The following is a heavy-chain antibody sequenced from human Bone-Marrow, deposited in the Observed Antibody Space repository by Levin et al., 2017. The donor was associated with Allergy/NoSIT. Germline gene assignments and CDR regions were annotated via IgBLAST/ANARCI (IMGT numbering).Heavy chain of an antibody. CDR3: ARDPRGAVAGFDY. V-gene: IGHV4-59*01. Sequence: ASETLSLTCTVSGGSISSFYWSWIRQPPGKGLEWIGYIYYSGSTNYNPSLKSRVTISVDTSKNQFSLKLSSVTAADTAVYYCARDPRGAVAGFDYWGQGTLVTVSS. D-gene: IGHD6-19*01. CDR2: IYYSGST. J-gene: IGHJ4*02. CDR1: GGSISSFY.